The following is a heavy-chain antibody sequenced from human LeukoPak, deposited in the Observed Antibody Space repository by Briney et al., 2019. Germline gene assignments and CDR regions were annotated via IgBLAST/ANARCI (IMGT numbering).Heavy chain of an antibody. CDR2: ISSSSSYI. CDR3: ARVGNLYFYYYMDV. J-gene: IGHJ6*03. D-gene: IGHD1-7*01. Sequence: PGGSLRLSCAASGFTFSSYSMNWVRQAPGKGLEWVSSISSSSSYIYYADSVKGRFTISRDHAENSLYLQMNSLRAEDTAVYYCARVGNLYFYYYMDVWGKGTTVTVSS. CDR1: GFTFSSYS. V-gene: IGHV3-21*01.